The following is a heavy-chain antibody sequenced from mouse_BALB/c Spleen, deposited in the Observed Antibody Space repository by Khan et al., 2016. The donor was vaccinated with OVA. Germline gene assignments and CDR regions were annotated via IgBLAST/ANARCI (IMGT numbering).Heavy chain of an antibody. Sequence: VQLKQSGAELVRPGALVKLSCKASGFNIKDYYIHWVKQRAEQGLEWIGWIDPEHGKSIYDPKFQGKASITAVTSSNTAYLQLSSLTSEDTAVYYCARSGYFAWFGYWGQGTLVTVSA. V-gene: IGHV14-1*02. D-gene: IGHD1-1*01. CDR2: IDPEHGKS. CDR3: ARSGYFAWFGY. CDR1: GFNIKDYY. J-gene: IGHJ3*01.